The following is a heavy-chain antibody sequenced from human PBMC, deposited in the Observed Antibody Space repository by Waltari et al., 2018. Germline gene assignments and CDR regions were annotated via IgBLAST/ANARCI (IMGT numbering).Heavy chain of an antibody. CDR1: GFTFSSYW. CDR2: INSDGSST. V-gene: IGHV3-74*01. CDR3: ALRSPALTGLDY. J-gene: IGHJ4*02. Sequence: EVQLVESGGGLVQPGGSLRLSCAASGFTFSSYWMHWVRQAPGKGLVWVSRINSDGSSTSYADSVKGRFTISRDNAKNTLYLQMNSLRAEDTAVYYCALRSPALTGLDYWGQGTLVTVSS. D-gene: IGHD3-9*01.